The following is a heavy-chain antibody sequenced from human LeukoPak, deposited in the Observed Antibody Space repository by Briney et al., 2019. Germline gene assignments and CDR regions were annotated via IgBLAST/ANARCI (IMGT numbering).Heavy chain of an antibody. J-gene: IGHJ4*02. CDR3: ARALLVRNGYNYSPNYFDY. V-gene: IGHV3-53*01. CDR2: IYSGGTT. Sequence: GGSLRLSCAASGLTVNSNYMNWVRQAPGKGLQWVSVIYSGGTTYYADSVKSRFTISRDNSKNTLYLQMNSLRAEDTAVYYCARALLVRNGYNYSPNYFDYWGQGTLVTVSS. CDR1: GLTVNSNY. D-gene: IGHD5-24*01.